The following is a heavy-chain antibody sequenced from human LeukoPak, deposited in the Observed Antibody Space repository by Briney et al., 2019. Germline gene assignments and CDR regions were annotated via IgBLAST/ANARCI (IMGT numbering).Heavy chain of an antibody. J-gene: IGHJ4*02. Sequence: PGGSLRLSCAASGFTFSSYWMSWVRQAPGKGLEWVSYISSSGSTIYYADSVKGRFTIPRDNAKNSLYLQMSSLRAEDTAVYYCARGFAGTLFYWGQGTLVTVSS. V-gene: IGHV3-48*04. CDR3: ARGFAGTLFY. CDR2: ISSSGSTI. D-gene: IGHD6-13*01. CDR1: GFTFSSYW.